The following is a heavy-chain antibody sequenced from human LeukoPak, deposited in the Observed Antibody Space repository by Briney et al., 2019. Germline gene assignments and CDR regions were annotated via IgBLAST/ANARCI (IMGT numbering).Heavy chain of an antibody. CDR3: ARSSDGDYDY. V-gene: IGHV1-46*01. CDR2: INPSGGST. CDR1: GYTLTELS. J-gene: IGHJ4*02. Sequence: ASVKVSCKVSGYTLTELSMHWVRQAPGQGLEWMGIINPSGGSTSYAQKFQGRVTMTRDTSTSTVYMELSSLRSEDTAVYYCARSSDGDYDYWGQGTLVTVSS. D-gene: IGHD4-17*01.